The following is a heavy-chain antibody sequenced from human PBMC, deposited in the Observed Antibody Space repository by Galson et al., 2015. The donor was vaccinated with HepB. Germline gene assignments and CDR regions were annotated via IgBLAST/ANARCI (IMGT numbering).Heavy chain of an antibody. D-gene: IGHD2-2*02. Sequence: SVKVSCKASGYTFTGYYMHWVRQAPGQGLEWMGWLNPNSGGTNYAQKCQGWVTMTRDTSISTTYMELSSLRSDDTAVYYCARAYCSSTSCYISRRGWFDPWGQGTLVTVSS. V-gene: IGHV1-2*04. CDR3: ARAYCSSTSCYISRRGWFDP. J-gene: IGHJ5*02. CDR2: LNPNSGGT. CDR1: GYTFTGYY.